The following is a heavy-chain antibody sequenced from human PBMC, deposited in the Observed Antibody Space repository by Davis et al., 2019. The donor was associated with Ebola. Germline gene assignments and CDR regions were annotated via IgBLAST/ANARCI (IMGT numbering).Heavy chain of an antibody. D-gene: IGHD2-15*01. J-gene: IGHJ6*02. CDR1: GFTFSSYG. CDR3: ARCRWVVAAHTYGMDV. CDR2: INSDGSST. Sequence: HTGGSLRLSCAASGFTFSSYGMHWVRQAPGKGLVWVSRINSDGSSTSYADSVKGRFTISRDNAKNSLYLQMNSLRAEDTALYYCARCRWVVAAHTYGMDVWGQGTTVTVSS. V-gene: IGHV3-74*01.